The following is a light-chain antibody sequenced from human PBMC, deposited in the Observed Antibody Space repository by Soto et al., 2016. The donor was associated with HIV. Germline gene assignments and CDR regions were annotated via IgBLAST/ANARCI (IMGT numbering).Light chain of an antibody. V-gene: IGKV1-5*03. CDR2: KAS. CDR1: QSISSW. Sequence: DIQMTQSPSTLSASVGDRVTITCRASQSISSWLAWYQQKPGKAPKLLIYKASGLESGVPSRFSGCGSGTEFTLTISSLQPDDFATYYCQQYNSYSWTFGQGTKVEIK. J-gene: IGKJ1*01. CDR3: QQYNSYSWT.